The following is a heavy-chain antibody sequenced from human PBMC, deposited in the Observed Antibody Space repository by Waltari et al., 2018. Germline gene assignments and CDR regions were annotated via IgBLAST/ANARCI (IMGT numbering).Heavy chain of an antibody. CDR3: ARLVWFGAWIDN. CDR2: IHSSGTT. D-gene: IGHD3-10*01. V-gene: IGHV4-39*01. CDR1: GDSIKTDTYY. Sequence: QLQESGPGMLRPSETLSLTCTVSGDSIKTDTYYWGWIRQSPGEGLVCRGTIHSSGTTYVPASLEPRVTISVDTFNNRFSLNLRSATAADTAVYFCARLVWFGAWIDNWGQGSLVTVSS. J-gene: IGHJ4*02.